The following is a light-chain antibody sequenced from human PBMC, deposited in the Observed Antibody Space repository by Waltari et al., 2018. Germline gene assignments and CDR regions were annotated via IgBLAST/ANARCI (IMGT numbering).Light chain of an antibody. CDR1: SYNIGSNY. CDR3: AAWDDSLREV. Sequence: QSVLTQPPSASGTPGQRVTISCSGSSYNIGSNYVYWYQQLPGPAPKLLIYRNDQRPSGVPDRFSGSKSGTSASLAISGLRSEDEANYYCAAWDDSLREVFGGGTRLTVL. V-gene: IGLV1-47*01. CDR2: RND. J-gene: IGLJ3*02.